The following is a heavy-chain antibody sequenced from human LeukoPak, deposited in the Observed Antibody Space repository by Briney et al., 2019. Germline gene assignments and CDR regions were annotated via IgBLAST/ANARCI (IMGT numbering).Heavy chain of an antibody. CDR1: GGSISSSSYY. Sequence: PSEPLSLTCTVSGGSISSSSYYWGWIRQPPGMGLEWIGSIYYSASTYYNPSLKSRVTISVDTSKNQFSLKLSSVTAADTAVYYCASWGIVVWHYMDVWGKGTTVTVSS. V-gene: IGHV4-39*01. CDR2: IYYSAST. D-gene: IGHD2-2*01. J-gene: IGHJ6*03. CDR3: ASWGIVVWHYMDV.